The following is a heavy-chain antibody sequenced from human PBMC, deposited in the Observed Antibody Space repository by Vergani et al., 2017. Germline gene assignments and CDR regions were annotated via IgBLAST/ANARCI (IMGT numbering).Heavy chain of an antibody. CDR2: IYSSGST. CDR3: ARTIGHCSNSNCYNLAY. D-gene: IGHD2-2*02. CDR1: GGSLINYY. V-gene: IGHV4-59*01. J-gene: IGHJ4*02. Sequence: QVQLQESGPGLVKPSETLSLTCTVSGGSLINYYWSWVRQPPGKGLEWIGYIYSSGSTTYSPSLKSRLTMSVDPSKNQFSLKLRSVTLADPAVYYCARTIGHCSNSNCYNLAYWGQGTLVTVSS.